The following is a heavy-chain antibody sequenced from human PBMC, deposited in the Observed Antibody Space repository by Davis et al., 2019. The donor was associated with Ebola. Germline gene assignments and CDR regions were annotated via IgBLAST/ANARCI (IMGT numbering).Heavy chain of an antibody. J-gene: IGHJ4*02. Sequence: GESLKISCAASGFTFSSYSMNWVRQAPGKGLEWVSSISSSSSYIYYADSVKGRFTISRDNAKNSLYLQMNSLRAEDTAVYYCARSPLDYDFWSGFFDYWGQGTLVTVSS. V-gene: IGHV3-21*01. CDR2: ISSSSSYI. D-gene: IGHD3-3*01. CDR3: ARSPLDYDFWSGFFDY. CDR1: GFTFSSYS.